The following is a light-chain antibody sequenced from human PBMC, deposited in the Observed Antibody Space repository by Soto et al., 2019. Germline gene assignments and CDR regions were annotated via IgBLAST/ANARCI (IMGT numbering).Light chain of an antibody. V-gene: IGKV3-20*01. Sequence: EIVLTQYPGTLSLSPGERATLSCRASQSVSSSYLAWYQQKPGQAPRLLIYGASSRATGIPDRFSGSGSGIDVTLTNSRLEPEDVAVYYCQQDGSSRLYVFGQGTKLEIK. CDR1: QSVSSSY. CDR3: QQDGSSRLYV. CDR2: GAS. J-gene: IGKJ2*01.